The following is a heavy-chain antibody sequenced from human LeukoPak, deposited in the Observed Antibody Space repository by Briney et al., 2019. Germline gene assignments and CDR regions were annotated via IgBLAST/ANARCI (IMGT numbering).Heavy chain of an antibody. V-gene: IGHV3-21*01. Sequence: PGGALRLYCAASGFTLSSYSMNWVRLAPGKGLEWVSSISSSSSYIYYADSVKGRFTISRDNAKNSLYLQMNSLRAEDTAVYFCARGRYYYDSSGSFDYWGQGTLVTVSS. D-gene: IGHD3-22*01. J-gene: IGHJ4*02. CDR1: GFTLSSYS. CDR2: ISSSSSYI. CDR3: ARGRYYYDSSGSFDY.